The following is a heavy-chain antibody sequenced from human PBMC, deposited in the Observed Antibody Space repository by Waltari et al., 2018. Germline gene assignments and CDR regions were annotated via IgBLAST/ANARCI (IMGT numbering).Heavy chain of an antibody. D-gene: IGHD4-17*01. Sequence: QLQLQESGPGLVKPSETLSLTCTVSGGSISSSSYYWGWIRQPPGKGLEWIGSIYYSGGTYNNRPPKGGSTIPVDSSRTRFSRSRGLGTAAERAGNYGALTTVNIFDNWARGTLVTVSS. CDR3: ALTTVNIFDN. V-gene: IGHV4-39*01. CDR1: GGSISSSSYY. CDR2: IYYSGGT. J-gene: IGHJ4*02.